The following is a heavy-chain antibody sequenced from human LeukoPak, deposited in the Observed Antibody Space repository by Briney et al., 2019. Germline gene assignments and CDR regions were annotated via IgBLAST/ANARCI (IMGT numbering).Heavy chain of an antibody. CDR2: IYHSGST. CDR1: GYSISSGYY. D-gene: IGHD2-2*01. J-gene: IGHJ3*02. CDR3: ARILIVVVPAAQNAFDI. V-gene: IGHV4-38-2*01. Sequence: SETLSLTCAVSGYSISSGYYWGWIRQPPGKGLEWIGSIYHSGSTYYNPSLKSRVTISVDTSKNQFSLKLSSVTAADTAVYYCARILIVVVPAAQNAFDIWGQGTMVTVSS.